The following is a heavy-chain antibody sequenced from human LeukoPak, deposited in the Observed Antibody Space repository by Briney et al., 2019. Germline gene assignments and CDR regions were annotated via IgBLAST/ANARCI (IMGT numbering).Heavy chain of an antibody. CDR1: GFAFSDYA. J-gene: IGHJ4*02. Sequence: GSLRLSCAASGFAFSDYAMNWVRQTPAKGLEWLSYISGSSTVIHYAESVKGRFTISRDNAKNLLYLQMNSLRAEDTAVYYCAKELGTIAARRPETAYWGQGTLVTVSS. D-gene: IGHD6-6*01. V-gene: IGHV3-48*04. CDR3: AKELGTIAARRPETAY. CDR2: ISGSSTVI.